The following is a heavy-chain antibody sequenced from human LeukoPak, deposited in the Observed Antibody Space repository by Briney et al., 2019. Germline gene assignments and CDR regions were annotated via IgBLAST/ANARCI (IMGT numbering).Heavy chain of an antibody. D-gene: IGHD3-22*01. CDR1: GFIFSSYG. V-gene: IGHV3-30*02. CDR2: IRYDGINK. Sequence: GGSLRLSCAASGFIFSSYGMHWVRQAPGKGLEWVAFIRYDGINKYYADSVKGRFTVSRDNSKNTLYLQMNSLRAEDTAVYYCAIEYYYDSSGFWGAPDYWGQGTLVTVSS. CDR3: AIEYYYDSSGFWGAPDY. J-gene: IGHJ4*02.